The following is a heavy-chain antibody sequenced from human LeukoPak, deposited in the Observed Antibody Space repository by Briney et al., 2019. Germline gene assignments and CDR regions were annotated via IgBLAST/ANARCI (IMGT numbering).Heavy chain of an antibody. CDR1: GYTLTELS. CDR3: ATGKQRITIFGVVDYYYMDV. D-gene: IGHD3-3*01. V-gene: IGHV1-24*01. J-gene: IGHJ6*03. Sequence: ASVKVSCKVSGYTLTELSMHWVRQAPGKGLEWMGGFDPEDGETIYAQKFQGRVTMPEDTSTDTAYMELSSLRSEDTAVYYCATGKQRITIFGVVDYYYMDVWGKGTTVTVSS. CDR2: FDPEDGET.